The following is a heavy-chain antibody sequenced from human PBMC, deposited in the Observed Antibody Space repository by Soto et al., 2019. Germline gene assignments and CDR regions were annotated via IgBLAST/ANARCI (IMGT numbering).Heavy chain of an antibody. CDR2: IIPIFGTA. CDR1: GGTFSGYA. D-gene: IGHD4-17*01. J-gene: IGHJ6*02. V-gene: IGHV1-69*13. CDR3: ARDSGSWYFWTTVTTSSGYYYGMDV. Sequence: SVKVSCKASGGTFSGYAISWVRQAPGQGLEWMGGIIPIFGTANYAQKFQGRVTITADESTSTAYMELSSLRSEDTAVYYCARDSGSWYFWTTVTTSSGYYYGMDVWGQGTTVTVSS.